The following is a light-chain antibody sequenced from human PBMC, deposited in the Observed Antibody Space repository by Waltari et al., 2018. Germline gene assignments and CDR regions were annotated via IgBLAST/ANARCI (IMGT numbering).Light chain of an antibody. J-gene: IGKJ4*01. CDR3: QQRLNWPVT. CDR1: QNFSNY. V-gene: IGKV3-11*01. Sequence: DIVLTQSPATLSLSPGARATLSCRASQNFSNYLAWYQQKPVQPPRPLIYDASKTFTGTPARFSGSGSGTDFTLTIGSLEPDDFAVYYCQQRLNWPVTFGGGTKVEIK. CDR2: DAS.